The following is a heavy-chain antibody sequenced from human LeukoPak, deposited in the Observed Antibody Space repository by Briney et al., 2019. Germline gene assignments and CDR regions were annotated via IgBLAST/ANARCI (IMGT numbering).Heavy chain of an antibody. CDR1: GYSISSGYY. J-gene: IGHJ4*02. CDR2: IYHSGST. CDR3: ARVYGPGSPTI. V-gene: IGHV4-38-2*01. Sequence: SETLSLTCAVSGYSISSGYYWGWIRQPPGKGLEWIGSIYHSGSTYYNPSLKSRVTISVDTSKNQFSLKLSSVTAADTAVYYCARVYGPGSPTIWGQGTLVTVSS. D-gene: IGHD3-10*01.